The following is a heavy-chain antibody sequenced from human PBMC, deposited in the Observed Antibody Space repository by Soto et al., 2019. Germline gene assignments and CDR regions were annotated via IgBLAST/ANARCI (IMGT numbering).Heavy chain of an antibody. CDR2: INHSGST. V-gene: IGHV4-34*01. CDR3: ARKLRSYYGSGSYYKGGWFDP. CDR1: GGSFSGYY. J-gene: IGHJ5*02. D-gene: IGHD3-10*01. Sequence: SSETLSLTCAVYGGSFSGYYWSWIRQPPGKGLEWIGEINHSGSTNYNPSLKSRVTISVDTSKNQFSLKLSSVTAADTAVYYCARKLRSYYGSGSYYKGGWFDPWGQGTLVTVSS.